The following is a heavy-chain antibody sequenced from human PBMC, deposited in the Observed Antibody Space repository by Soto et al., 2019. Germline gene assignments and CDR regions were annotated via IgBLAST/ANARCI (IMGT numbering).Heavy chain of an antibody. CDR1: GFSLSNARMG. CDR3: ARDRGSDIVVDDNWFDP. CDR2: IFSNDEK. D-gene: IGHD2-15*01. J-gene: IGHJ5*02. V-gene: IGHV2-26*01. Sequence: QVTLKESGPVLVKPTETLTLTCTVSGFSLSNARMGVSWSRQPPGTALEWLAHIFSNDEKSYSTSLKSRLTISKDTSKSQVVLTMTNMDPVDTATYYCARDRGSDIVVDDNWFDPWGQGTLVTVSS.